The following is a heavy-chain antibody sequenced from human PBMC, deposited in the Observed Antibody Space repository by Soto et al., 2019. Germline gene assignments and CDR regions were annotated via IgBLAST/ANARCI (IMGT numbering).Heavy chain of an antibody. CDR2: IYYSGST. Sequence: SETLSLTCTVSGGSISSSSYYWGWIRQPPGKGLEWIGSIYYSGSTYYNPSLKSRVTISVDTSKNQFSLKLSSVTAADTAVYYCARQAGGIRDSSPHFDYWGQGTLVTVSS. V-gene: IGHV4-39*01. J-gene: IGHJ4*02. D-gene: IGHD3-22*01. CDR1: GGSISSSSYY. CDR3: ARQAGGIRDSSPHFDY.